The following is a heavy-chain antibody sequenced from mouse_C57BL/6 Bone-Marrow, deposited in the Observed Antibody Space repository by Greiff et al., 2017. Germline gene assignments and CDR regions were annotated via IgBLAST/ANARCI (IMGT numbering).Heavy chain of an antibody. V-gene: IGHV1-64*01. D-gene: IGHD1-1*01. CDR3: ARSPFYYGSSYRYFDV. CDR2: IHPNSGST. J-gene: IGHJ1*03. CDR1: GYTFTSYW. Sequence: QVQLQQPGAELVKPGASVKLSCKASGYTFTSYWMHWVKQRPGQGLEWIGMIHPNSGSTNYNEKFKSKATLTVDKSSSTAYMQLSSLTSEDSAVYYCARSPFYYGSSYRYFDVWGTGTTGTVSS.